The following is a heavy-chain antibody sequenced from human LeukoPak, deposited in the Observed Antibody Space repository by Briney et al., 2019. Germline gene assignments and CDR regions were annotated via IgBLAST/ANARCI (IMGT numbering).Heavy chain of an antibody. Sequence: PGGSLRLACAASGFTFNNYWMHWVRQVPGKGLVWVSRINSDGSSTTYAESVKGRFTISRDNAKNTLYLQMNSLRAEDTAVYYCARGINWFDPWGQGTLVTVSS. CDR2: INSDGSST. J-gene: IGHJ5*02. CDR3: ARGINWFDP. CDR1: GFTFNNYW. V-gene: IGHV3-74*01.